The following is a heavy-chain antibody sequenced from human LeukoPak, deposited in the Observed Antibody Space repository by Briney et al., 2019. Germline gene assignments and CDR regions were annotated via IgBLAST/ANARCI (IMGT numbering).Heavy chain of an antibody. J-gene: IGHJ4*02. CDR1: SGSISSSTYY. D-gene: IGHD5-24*01. CDR3: VRAVGTDGYNLWVY. CDR2: IYYTGST. Sequence: SETLSLTCTVSSGSISSSTYYWGWIRQPPGKGLEWIGTIYYTGSTYYNPSLKSRVTISVDTSKNQFSLKLTSVTAADTAVYYCVRAVGTDGYNLWVYWGQGTLVTVSS. V-gene: IGHV4-39*07.